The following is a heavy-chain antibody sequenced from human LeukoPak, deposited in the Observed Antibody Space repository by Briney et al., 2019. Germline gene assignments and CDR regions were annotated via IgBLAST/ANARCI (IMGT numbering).Heavy chain of an antibody. J-gene: IGHJ4*02. CDR3: AIGQLVPFV. V-gene: IGHV4-4*09. Sequence: SETLSLTCTVSGGSIGSYYWSWIRQPPGKGLEWIGYIYTSGSTNYNPSLKSRVTISVDTSKNQFSLKLSSVTAADTAVYYCAIGQLVPFVWGQGTLVTVSS. D-gene: IGHD6-6*01. CDR2: IYTSGST. CDR1: GGSIGSYY.